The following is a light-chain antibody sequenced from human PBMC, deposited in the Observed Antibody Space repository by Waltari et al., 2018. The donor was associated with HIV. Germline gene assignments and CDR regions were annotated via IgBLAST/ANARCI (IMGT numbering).Light chain of an antibody. V-gene: IGLV6-57*01. CDR1: GGTIGNKL. J-gene: IGLJ3*02. Sequence: KFILTQPHSVSESPGKTVTISCTRSGGTIGNKLVQWYQQRPGSSPVNVIYADKERPSGVPSRFSGSVDYSSNSASLTISELKTEDEADYYCQCYDRDNVVFGGGTKLTV. CDR3: QCYDRDNVV. CDR2: ADK.